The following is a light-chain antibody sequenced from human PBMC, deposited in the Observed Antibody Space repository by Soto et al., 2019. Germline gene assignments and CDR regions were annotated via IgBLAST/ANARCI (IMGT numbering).Light chain of an antibody. Sequence: DIQVTQSPSTLSASVGDRVTITCRASQSISSWLAWYQQKPGKAPKLLIYKASSLESGVPSRFSGSGSGTEFTLTISSLQPDDFATYYCQQYNSYPWTFAQGTKVDIK. CDR2: KAS. CDR3: QQYNSYPWT. CDR1: QSISSW. J-gene: IGKJ1*01. V-gene: IGKV1-5*03.